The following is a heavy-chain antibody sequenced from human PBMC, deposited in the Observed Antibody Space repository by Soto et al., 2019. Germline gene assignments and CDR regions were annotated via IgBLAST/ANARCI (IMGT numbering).Heavy chain of an antibody. CDR3: ASQPQATAAFDI. CDR2: IFYSGTT. CDR1: GGSISNYY. Sequence: SETLSLTCTVSGGSISNYYWSWIRQPPGKGLEWIGYIFYSGTTNFNPSLKSRVTMSVDTSNNQLSLNLRSVTAADTAVYSCASQPQATAAFDIWGQGTMVTVSS. J-gene: IGHJ3*02. V-gene: IGHV4-59*08.